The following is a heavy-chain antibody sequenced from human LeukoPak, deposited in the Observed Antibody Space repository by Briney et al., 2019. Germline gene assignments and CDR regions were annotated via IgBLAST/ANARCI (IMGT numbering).Heavy chain of an antibody. J-gene: IGHJ6*02. Sequence: GGSLRLSCAASGFTFGSFAMSWVRQAPGKGLEWVSAISGSGGSTYYADSVKGRFTISRDNSKNTLYLQMNSLRAEDTAVYYCAKGPDGWSLDGMDVWGQGTTVTVSS. D-gene: IGHD2-15*01. CDR1: GFTFGSFA. CDR2: ISGSGGST. CDR3: AKGPDGWSLDGMDV. V-gene: IGHV3-23*01.